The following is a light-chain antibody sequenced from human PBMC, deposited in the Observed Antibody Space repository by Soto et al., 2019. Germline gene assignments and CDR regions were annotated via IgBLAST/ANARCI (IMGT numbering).Light chain of an antibody. V-gene: IGLV2-14*01. CDR2: VVT. CDR3: SSYTSSSTYV. CDR1: SSDVGGYDY. Sequence: QSVLTQPASVSGSPGQSVTISCTGTSSDVGGYDYVSWYQHHPGKAPKLVIYVVTYRPSGVSDRFSGSKSANTASLTISGLQAEDEADYYCSSYTSSSTYVFGTGTKVTVL. J-gene: IGLJ1*01.